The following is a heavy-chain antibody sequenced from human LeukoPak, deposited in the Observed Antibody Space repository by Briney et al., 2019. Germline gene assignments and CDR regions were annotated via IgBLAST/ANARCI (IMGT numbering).Heavy chain of an antibody. Sequence: GASVKVSCKASGYTFTGYYMHWVRQAPGQGLEWMGWINPNSGGTNYAQKFQGRVTMTRDTSISTAYMELSRLRSDDTAVYYCARDTYYYDSSGYYYRHFQHWGQGTLVTVSS. CDR1: GYTFTGYY. D-gene: IGHD3-22*01. CDR2: INPNSGGT. CDR3: ARDTYYYDSSGYYYRHFQH. J-gene: IGHJ1*01. V-gene: IGHV1-2*02.